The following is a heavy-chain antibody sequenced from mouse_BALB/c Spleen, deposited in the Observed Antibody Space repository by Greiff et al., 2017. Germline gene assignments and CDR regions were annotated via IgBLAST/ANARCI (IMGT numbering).Heavy chain of an antibody. CDR3: ARVGGNYYAMDY. Sequence: DVMLVESGGGLVKPGGSLKLSCAASGFTFSSYAMSWVRQTPEKRLEWVASISSGGSTYYPDSVKGRFTISRDNARNILYLQMSSLRSEDTAMYYCARVGGNYYAMDYWGQGTSVTVSS. V-gene: IGHV5-6-5*01. J-gene: IGHJ4*01. D-gene: IGHD3-3*01. CDR1: GFTFSSYA. CDR2: ISSGGST.